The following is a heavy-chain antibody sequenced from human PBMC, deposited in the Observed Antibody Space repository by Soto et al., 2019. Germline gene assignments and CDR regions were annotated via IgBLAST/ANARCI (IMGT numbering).Heavy chain of an antibody. Sequence: LSLTCTVSGGSISSYYWSWIRHPPGKGLEWIGYIYYSGSTNYNPSLKSRVTISVDASKNQFSLKLSSVTAADTAVYYCARDLMGDFWSGYNGMDVWGQGTTVTVSS. D-gene: IGHD3-3*01. CDR3: ARDLMGDFWSGYNGMDV. J-gene: IGHJ6*02. CDR1: GGSISSYY. V-gene: IGHV4-59*01. CDR2: IYYSGST.